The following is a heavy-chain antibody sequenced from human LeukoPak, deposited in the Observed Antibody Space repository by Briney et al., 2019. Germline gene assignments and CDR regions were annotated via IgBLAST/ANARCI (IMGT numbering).Heavy chain of an antibody. CDR1: GFIFSTSW. CDR3: AREAYYYGSGSHVDY. V-gene: IGHV3-7*01. J-gene: IGHJ4*02. Sequence: GGSLRLSCTASGFIFSTSWMTWVRQAPGKGLEWVANINLDGSEKYYVDSVKGRFTISRDNAKNSLYLQMNSLRAEDTAVYYCAREAYYYGSGSHVDYWGQGTLVTVSS. D-gene: IGHD3-10*01. CDR2: INLDGSEK.